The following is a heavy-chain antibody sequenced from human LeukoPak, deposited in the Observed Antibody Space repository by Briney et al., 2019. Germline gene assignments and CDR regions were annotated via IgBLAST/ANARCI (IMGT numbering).Heavy chain of an antibody. CDR3: ARDKYPSIAAAYYFDY. CDR2: FNPEDGET. D-gene: IGHD6-13*01. V-gene: IGHV1-24*01. Sequence: ASVKVSCKVSGYIFTELSMHWVRQAPGKGFEWMGGFNPEDGETFYAQKLQGRVTMTTDTSTSTAYMELRSLRSDDTAVYYCARDKYPSIAAAYYFDYWGQGTLVTVSS. J-gene: IGHJ4*02. CDR1: GYIFTELS.